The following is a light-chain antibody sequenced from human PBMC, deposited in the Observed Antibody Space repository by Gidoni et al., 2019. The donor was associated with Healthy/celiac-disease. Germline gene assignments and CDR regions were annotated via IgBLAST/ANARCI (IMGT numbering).Light chain of an antibody. Sequence: DIVLPQSPLSLPVTPGEPASISCRSSQSLLHSNGYNYLDWYLQNPGQSPQLLIYLGSNRASGVPDRFSGSGSGTDFTLKISRVEAEDVGVYYCMQALQTPPYTFGQGTKLEIK. V-gene: IGKV2-28*01. CDR1: QSLLHSNGYNY. CDR3: MQALQTPPYT. J-gene: IGKJ2*01. CDR2: LGS.